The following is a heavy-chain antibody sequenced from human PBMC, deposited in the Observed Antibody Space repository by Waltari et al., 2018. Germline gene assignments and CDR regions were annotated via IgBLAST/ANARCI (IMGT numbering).Heavy chain of an antibody. CDR3: AKETREGGGSYVSKGFY. CDR1: GATFEDYS. Sequence: EVQLLESGGGLVQHGRSRRLSCAASGATFEDYSRHVVLQAPGKGPEWAAGRLGVISGISWKSGSIGYADSVKGRFTISRGNAKNSLYLQRNGLRAVYSALYYCAKETREGGGSYVSKGFYWGQGTLVTVSS. J-gene: IGHJ4*02. CDR2: ISWKSGSI. V-gene: IGHV3-9*01. D-gene: IGHD1-26*01.